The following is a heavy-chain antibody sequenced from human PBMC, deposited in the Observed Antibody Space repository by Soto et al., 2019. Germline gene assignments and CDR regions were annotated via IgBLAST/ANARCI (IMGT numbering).Heavy chain of an antibody. V-gene: IGHV3-23*01. Sequence: EVQLLGSGGGLVQPGGSLRLSCTASGVTFSGYAMSWVRQALGKGLEWVSAISGTGGNTYYADSVKGRFTISRDNSESTLFLQMHSLRADDTAVYYCATRHDYGGNLDAFDIWGQGTTVAVSS. J-gene: IGHJ3*02. CDR2: ISGTGGNT. CDR3: ATRHDYGGNLDAFDI. CDR1: GVTFSGYA. D-gene: IGHD3-16*01.